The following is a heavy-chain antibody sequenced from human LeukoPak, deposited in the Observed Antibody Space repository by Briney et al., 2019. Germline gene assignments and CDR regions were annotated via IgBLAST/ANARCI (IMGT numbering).Heavy chain of an antibody. J-gene: IGHJ4*02. CDR3: AKAAHAQTIFGVVITDY. CDR1: GFTFSSYA. V-gene: IGHV3-23*01. Sequence: GSLRLSCAASGFTFSSYAMSWVRQAPGKGLEWVSAISGSGGSTYYADSVKGRFTISRDNSKNTLYLQMNSLRAEDTAVYYCAKAAHAQTIFGVVITDYWGQGTLVTVSS. CDR2: ISGSGGST. D-gene: IGHD3-3*01.